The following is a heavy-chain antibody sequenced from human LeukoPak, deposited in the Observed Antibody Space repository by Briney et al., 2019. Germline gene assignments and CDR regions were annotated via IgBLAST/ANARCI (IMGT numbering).Heavy chain of an antibody. CDR3: ARVTVTVPAAIPCDY. V-gene: IGHV1-18*01. CDR1: GYTFTSYG. Sequence: GASVKVSCKASGYTFTSYGISWVRQAPGQGLEWMGWISAYNGNTNYAQKLQGRVTMTTDTSTSTAYMELRSLRSDDTAVYYCARVTVTVPAAIPCDYCGQGTLVTVSS. D-gene: IGHD2-2*02. CDR2: ISAYNGNT. J-gene: IGHJ4*02.